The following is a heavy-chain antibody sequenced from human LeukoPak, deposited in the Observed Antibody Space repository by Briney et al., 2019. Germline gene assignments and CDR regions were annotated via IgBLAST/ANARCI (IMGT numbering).Heavy chain of an antibody. D-gene: IGHD3-10*01. V-gene: IGHV4-4*07. CDR1: GGSISSYY. Sequence: SETLSLTCTVSGGSISSYYWSWIRQPPGKGLEWIGRIYTSGSTNYNPSLKSRVTMSVDTSKNQFSLKLSSVTAADTAVYYCARGPPMVRGVIITRRAVDIWGQGTMVTVSS. CDR3: ARGPPMVRGVIITRRAVDI. J-gene: IGHJ3*02. CDR2: IYTSGST.